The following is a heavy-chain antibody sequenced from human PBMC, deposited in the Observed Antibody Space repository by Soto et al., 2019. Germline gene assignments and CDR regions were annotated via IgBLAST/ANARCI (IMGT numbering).Heavy chain of an antibody. Sequence: GSLSLSCAASGFTFSNAWMSWVRQAPGKGLEWVGRIKSKTDGGTTDYAAPVKGRFTISRDDSKNTLYLQMNSLKTEDTAVYYCTTAESLSITIFGVVPRWGQGTLVTVSS. J-gene: IGHJ4*02. CDR3: TTAESLSITIFGVVPR. D-gene: IGHD3-3*01. V-gene: IGHV3-15*01. CDR1: GFTFSNAW. CDR2: IKSKTDGGTT.